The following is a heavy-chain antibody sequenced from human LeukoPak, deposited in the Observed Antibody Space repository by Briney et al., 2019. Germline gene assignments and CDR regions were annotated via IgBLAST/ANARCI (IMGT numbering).Heavy chain of an antibody. D-gene: IGHD3-16*02. J-gene: IGHJ4*02. V-gene: IGHV4-34*01. CDR1: GGSFSGYY. CDR2: INHSGST. CDR3: ARARVLYDYVWGSYRYLGFDY. Sequence: SETLSLTCAVYGGSFSGYYWSWIRQPPGKGLEWIGEINHSGSTNYNPSLKSRVTISVDTSKNQFSLKLSSVTAADTAVYYCARARVLYDYVWGSYRYLGFDYWGQGTLVTVSS.